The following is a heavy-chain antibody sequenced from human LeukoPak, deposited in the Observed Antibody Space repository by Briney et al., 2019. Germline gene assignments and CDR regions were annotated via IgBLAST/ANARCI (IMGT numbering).Heavy chain of an antibody. V-gene: IGHV3-49*04. D-gene: IGHD3-10*02. CDR3: VRESVRDYYFDF. J-gene: IGHJ4*02. CDR1: GFRFGGYA. Sequence: GGSLRLSCSGSGFRFGGYALSWVRQAPGKGLEWVGFINSKALYGTSEYAASVEGRFAISRDDSNNIVYLQMNSLKTEDTAVYFCVRESVRDYYFDFWGQGTLVTVSS. CDR2: INSKALYGTS.